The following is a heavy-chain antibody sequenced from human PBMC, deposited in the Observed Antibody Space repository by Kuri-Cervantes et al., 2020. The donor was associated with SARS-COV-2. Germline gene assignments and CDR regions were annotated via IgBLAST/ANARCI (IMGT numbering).Heavy chain of an antibody. D-gene: IGHD6-13*01. CDR1: GGSISSGSYY. V-gene: IGHV4-61*02. CDR2: IYTSGST. CDR3: ARAIAAAAPFDY. J-gene: IGHJ4*02. Sequence: SETLSLTCTVSGGSISSGSYYWSWIRQPAGKGLEWIGRIYTSGSTNYNPSLKSRVTISVDTSKNQFSLKLSSVTAADTAVYYCARAIAAAAPFDYWGQGTLVTVSS.